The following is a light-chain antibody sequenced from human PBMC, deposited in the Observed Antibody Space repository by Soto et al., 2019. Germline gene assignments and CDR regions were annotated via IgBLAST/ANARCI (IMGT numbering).Light chain of an antibody. CDR1: QSVSSSY. V-gene: IGKV3-20*01. J-gene: IGKJ2*01. CDR3: QQYCSSPYT. CDR2: GAS. Sequence: EIVLTQSPGTLSLSPGERATLSCRASQSVSSSYLAWYQQKPGQAPRLLIYGASSRATGIPDRFSGSGAGTDLTLTISRLEPEEFAVYYCQQYCSSPYTFGQGTKLEIK.